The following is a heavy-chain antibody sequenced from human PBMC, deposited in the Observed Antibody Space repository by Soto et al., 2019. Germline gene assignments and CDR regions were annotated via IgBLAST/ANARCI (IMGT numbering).Heavy chain of an antibody. CDR3: ARFDYGDFRNWFDP. CDR2: IYFTGTT. CDR1: GGSLSSGCYS. J-gene: IGHJ5*02. D-gene: IGHD4-17*01. Sequence: SETLSLTCTVSGGSLSSGCYSWSWIRQYPGKGLEWIGYIYFTGTTYYSPSLKSRVTISVDTCKNQFSLKLSSVTAADTAVYYCARFDYGDFRNWFDPWGQGTLVTVSS. V-gene: IGHV4-31*03.